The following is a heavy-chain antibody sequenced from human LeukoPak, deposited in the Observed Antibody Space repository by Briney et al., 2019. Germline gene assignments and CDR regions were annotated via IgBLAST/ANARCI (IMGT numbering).Heavy chain of an antibody. CDR2: IWSDGTNQ. V-gene: IGHV3-33*06. CDR1: GFTFSHYG. D-gene: IGHD4-11*01. J-gene: IGHJ4*02. Sequence: GGSLRLFCAASGFTFSHYGMHWVRQAPGKGLEWVAVIWSDGTNQFYADSVKGRFTISRDDSQRTVFLHMTSLRAEDTAIYYCAKDAQRGFDYSNSLQYWGQGTLVTVSS. CDR3: AKDAQRGFDYSNSLQY.